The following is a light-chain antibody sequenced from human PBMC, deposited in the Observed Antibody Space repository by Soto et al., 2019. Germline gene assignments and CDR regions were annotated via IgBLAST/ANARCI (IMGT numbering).Light chain of an antibody. CDR2: GAS. CDR1: QIIGDA. V-gene: IGKV3-15*01. Sequence: EIVMTQSPATLSVSPGGRATLSCRASQIIGDALAGYQQKPGQAPRLLIYGASSRVTGFPAMFSGSGSGTDFNIKISSLQSDVFVIYSCQQEDNSNCTLGDVNKVDIK. J-gene: IGKJ4*02. CDR3: QQEDNSNCT.